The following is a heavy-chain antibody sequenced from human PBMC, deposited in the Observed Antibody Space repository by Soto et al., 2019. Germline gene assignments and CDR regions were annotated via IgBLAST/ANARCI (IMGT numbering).Heavy chain of an antibody. D-gene: IGHD3-10*01. V-gene: IGHV3-15*07. CDR2: IKSKTDGGTT. CDR1: GFTFSNAW. CDR3: TTDKGAEILWFGELSNYYYGMDV. Sequence: GGSLRLSCAASGFTFSNAWMNWVRQAPGKGLEWVGRIKSKTDGGTTDYAAPVKGRFTISRDDSKNTLYLQMNSLKTEDTAVYYCTTDKGAEILWFGELSNYYYGMDVWGQGTTVTVSS. J-gene: IGHJ6*02.